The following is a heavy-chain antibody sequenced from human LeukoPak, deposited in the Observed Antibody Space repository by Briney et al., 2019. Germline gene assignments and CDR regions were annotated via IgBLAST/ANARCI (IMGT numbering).Heavy chain of an antibody. J-gene: IGHJ4*02. D-gene: IGHD6-19*01. V-gene: IGHV3-53*01. CDR1: NFTVSGNY. CDR3: AGGRGGWYAFES. CDR2: MYTEDVT. Sequence: GGSLRLSCAASNFTVSGNYMTWVRQTPGMGLECVSVMYTEDVTYYADSVKVRFTISRDNSKNTLYLQMKSLRTEDTAVYYCAGGRGGWYAFESWGQGTLVTVSS.